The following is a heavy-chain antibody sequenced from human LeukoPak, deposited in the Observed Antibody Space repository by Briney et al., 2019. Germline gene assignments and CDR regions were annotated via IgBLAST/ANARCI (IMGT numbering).Heavy chain of an antibody. J-gene: IGHJ4*02. V-gene: IGHV1-46*01. D-gene: IGHD5-12*01. Sequence: ASVKVSCKASGYTFTNYYMNWVRQAPGQGLEWMGIINPSGGSTSYAQKFQGRVTVTRDTSTSTVYMELSSLRAEDTAMYYCAREGEIGYDLSDYWGQGTLVTVSS. CDR2: INPSGGST. CDR3: AREGEIGYDLSDY. CDR1: GYTFTNYY.